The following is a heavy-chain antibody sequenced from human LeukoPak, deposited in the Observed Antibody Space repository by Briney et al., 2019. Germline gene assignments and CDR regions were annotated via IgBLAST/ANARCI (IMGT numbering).Heavy chain of an antibody. V-gene: IGHV3-11*01. CDR2: ISSSGSTI. CDR1: GFTFSDYY. J-gene: IGHJ6*02. D-gene: IGHD4-17*01. Sequence: KPGGSLRLSCAASGFTFSDYYMSWIRQAPGKGLEWVSYISSSGSTIYYADSVKGRFTISRDNAKNSLYLQMNSLRAEDTAVYYCARANGDYVRDYYGMDVWGQGTLVTVSS. CDR3: ARANGDYVRDYYGMDV.